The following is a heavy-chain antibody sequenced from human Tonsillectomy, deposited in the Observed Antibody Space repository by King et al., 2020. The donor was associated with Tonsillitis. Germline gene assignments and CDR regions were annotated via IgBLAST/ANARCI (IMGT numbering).Heavy chain of an antibody. CDR1: GFSLSVSGMC. CDR2: LDWDDDK. CDR3: ARMLVDSSGYYLWAFDI. D-gene: IGHD3-22*01. V-gene: IGHV2-70*01. Sequence: TLKESGPALVKPTQTLTLTCSFSGFSLSVSGMCVSWIRQPPGRALEWLALLDWDDDKYYSTSLNSRLTISKDTSKNQVVLTMTNMDPVDTATYYCARMLVDSSGYYLWAFDIWGQGTLVTVSS. J-gene: IGHJ3*02.